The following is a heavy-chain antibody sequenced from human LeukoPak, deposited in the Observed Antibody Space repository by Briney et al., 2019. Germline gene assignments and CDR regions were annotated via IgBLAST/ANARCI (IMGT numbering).Heavy chain of an antibody. J-gene: IGHJ4*02. D-gene: IGHD6-19*01. CDR3: AGVSESGRYYFDY. V-gene: IGHV3-30*03. Sequence: GGSLRLSCAASGFTFSSYAMHWVRQAPGKGLEGVAVISYDGSNKYYADSVKGRFSIARDNSKNTLYLQMSSLRDEDTAVYYCAGVSESGRYYFDYWGQGTLVTVSS. CDR1: GFTFSSYA. CDR2: ISYDGSNK.